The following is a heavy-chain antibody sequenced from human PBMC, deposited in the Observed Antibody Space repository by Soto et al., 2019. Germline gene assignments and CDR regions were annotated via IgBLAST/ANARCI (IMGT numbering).Heavy chain of an antibody. CDR3: ARSLLQGEF. CDR1: GYTFIHYY. D-gene: IGHD3-16*01. Sequence: QVQLVQSGAEVKKPGASVKISCKASGYTFIHYYIHWVRQAPGQGLEWMAIINPNGGSTNYAQKFQGRVTVTSDTSTTTVSMELNSLESDDTVVYFCARSLLQGEFWGQGTLVTVSS. CDR2: INPNGGST. V-gene: IGHV1-46*01. J-gene: IGHJ4*02.